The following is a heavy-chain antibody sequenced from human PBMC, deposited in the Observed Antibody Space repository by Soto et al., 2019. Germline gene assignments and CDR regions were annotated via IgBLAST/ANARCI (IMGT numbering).Heavy chain of an antibody. V-gene: IGHV3-13*01. Sequence: GGSLRLSCAASGLTFSRYDMHWVRQVTGKGLEWVSGIDIAGDTYYPGSVKGRFTISRENAKNSLYLQMNSLRAGDTAVYYCARAPRYYDSGSYMGRFYYYMDVWGKGTTVTVSS. CDR3: ARAPRYYDSGSYMGRFYYYMDV. CDR1: GLTFSRYD. D-gene: IGHD3-10*01. CDR2: IDIAGDT. J-gene: IGHJ6*03.